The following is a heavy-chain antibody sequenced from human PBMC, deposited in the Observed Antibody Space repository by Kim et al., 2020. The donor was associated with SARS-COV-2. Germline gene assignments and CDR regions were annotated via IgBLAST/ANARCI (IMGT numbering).Heavy chain of an antibody. Sequence: SVKVSCKASGGTFSSYAISWVRQAPGQGLEWMGRIIPILGIANYAQKFQGRVTITADKSTSTAYMELSSLRSEDTAVYYCARVVLVPSSSSGYYGMDVWGQGTTVTVSS. V-gene: IGHV1-69*04. CDR1: GGTFSSYA. CDR2: IIPILGIA. D-gene: IGHD6-6*01. J-gene: IGHJ6*02. CDR3: ARVVLVPSSSSGYYGMDV.